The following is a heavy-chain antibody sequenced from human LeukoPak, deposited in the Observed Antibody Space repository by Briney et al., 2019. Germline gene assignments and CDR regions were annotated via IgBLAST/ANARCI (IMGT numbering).Heavy chain of an antibody. J-gene: IGHJ4*02. Sequence: SETLSLTCTVSGGSISSYYWSWIRQPPGKGLEWIGYIYYSGSTNYNPSLKSRVTISVDTSKNQFSLKLSSVTAADTAVYYCARTKNYDFWSGYYQYFDYWGQGTLVTVSS. CDR1: GGSISSYY. CDR2: IYYSGST. CDR3: ARTKNYDFWSGYYQYFDY. V-gene: IGHV4-59*12. D-gene: IGHD3-3*01.